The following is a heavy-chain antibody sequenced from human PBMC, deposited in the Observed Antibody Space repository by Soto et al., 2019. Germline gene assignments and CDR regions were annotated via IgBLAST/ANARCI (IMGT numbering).Heavy chain of an antibody. J-gene: IGHJ6*02. CDR2: IYPDDSDT. V-gene: IGHV5-51*01. Sequence: PGESLKISCKGSGYSFINYWIGWVRQMPGKGLEWMGIIYPDDSDTIYSPSLQGQVTISADKSISTAYLQWSRVKASDTAMYYCPRGYCSSNSCFVGRANYGMDVWGQGTTVTVSS. CDR1: GYSFINYW. CDR3: PRGYCSSNSCFVGRANYGMDV. D-gene: IGHD2-2*01.